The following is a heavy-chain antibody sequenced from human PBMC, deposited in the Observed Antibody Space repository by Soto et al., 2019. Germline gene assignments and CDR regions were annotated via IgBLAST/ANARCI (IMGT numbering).Heavy chain of an antibody. CDR2: IYPGDSDV. D-gene: IGHD5-12*01. CDR1: GYNFPTYW. CDR3: AGHEHSGYDWYYFYSHRDA. J-gene: IGHJ6*02. Sequence: PGESLKISCKGSGYNFPTYWIAWVRQMPGKGLGWMGIIYPGDSDVRYSPSFQGRVIISADKSISTAFLQWSSLKASDTAMYYCAGHEHSGYDWYYFYSHRDAWGQGTTVTVSS. V-gene: IGHV5-51*01.